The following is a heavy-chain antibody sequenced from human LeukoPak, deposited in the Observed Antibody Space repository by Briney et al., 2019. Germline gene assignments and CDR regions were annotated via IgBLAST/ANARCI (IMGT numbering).Heavy chain of an antibody. CDR2: IKQDGSEK. CDR1: GFTFSSYW. J-gene: IGHJ4*02. Sequence: GGSLRLSCAASGFTFSSYWMTWVRQAPGKGLEWVANIKQDGSEKYYVDSVKGRFTVSRDNAKNPLYLQMNSLRAEDTAVYYCASDREYYYGSGSFDYWGQGTLVTVSS. CDR3: ASDREYYYGSGSFDY. D-gene: IGHD3-10*01. V-gene: IGHV3-7*04.